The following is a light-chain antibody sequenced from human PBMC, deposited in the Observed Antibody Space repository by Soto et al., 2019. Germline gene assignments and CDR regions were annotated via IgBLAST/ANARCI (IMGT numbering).Light chain of an antibody. J-gene: IGLJ2*01. CDR3: QSYDISLSGVI. V-gene: IGLV1-40*01. Sequence: QSVLTQPPSVSGAPGQRVTISCTGSSSNIGAGSVVHWYQQLPGTAPKLLIFRNTNRPSGVPDRFSGSKSATSASLAIAGLQAEDEADYYCQSYDISLSGVIFGGGTKLTVL. CDR2: RNT. CDR1: SSNIGAGSV.